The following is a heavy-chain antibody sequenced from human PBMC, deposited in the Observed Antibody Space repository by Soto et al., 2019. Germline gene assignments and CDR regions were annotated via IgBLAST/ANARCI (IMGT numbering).Heavy chain of an antibody. Sequence: QVQLQESGPGLVKPSETLSLTCTVSGDSLTRNYWSWIRQSRGKGLEWLAFIHNGRTTNYNPSLVGRVSISVDTSKSQLSLNLNSVTAADTAVYYCARTLSGGFDYWGQGTLVTVSS. J-gene: IGHJ4*02. CDR3: ARTLSGGFDY. CDR1: GDSLTRNY. V-gene: IGHV4-59*01. CDR2: IHNGRTT.